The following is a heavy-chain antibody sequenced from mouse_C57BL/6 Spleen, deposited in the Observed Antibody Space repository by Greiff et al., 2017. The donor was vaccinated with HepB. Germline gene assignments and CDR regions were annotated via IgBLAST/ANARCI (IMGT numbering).Heavy chain of an antibody. CDR3: ARSPYGSYFDY. Sequence: QVQLKQSGAELVRPGTSVKMSCKASGYTFTNYWIGWAKQRPGHGLEWIGDIYPGGGYTNYNEKFKGKATLTADKSSSTAYMQFSSLTSEDSAIYYCARSPYGSYFDYWGQGTTLTVSS. J-gene: IGHJ2*01. D-gene: IGHD1-1*02. V-gene: IGHV1-63*01. CDR2: IYPGGGYT. CDR1: GYTFTNYW.